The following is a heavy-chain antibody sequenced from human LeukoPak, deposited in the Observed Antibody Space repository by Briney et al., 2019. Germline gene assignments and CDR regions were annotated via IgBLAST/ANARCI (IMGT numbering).Heavy chain of an antibody. V-gene: IGHV3-7*01. J-gene: IGHJ4*02. Sequence: GGSLRLSCAASGVTFSSYWMSWVRQAPGKGLEWVANINQVGSAKDYGRSVEGRFTISRDNAKNSLYLQMNGLTAEDTAVYFCASAPNENYFDFWGQGTLVTVSS. CDR2: INQVGSAK. CDR3: ASAPNENYFDF. CDR1: GVTFSSYW.